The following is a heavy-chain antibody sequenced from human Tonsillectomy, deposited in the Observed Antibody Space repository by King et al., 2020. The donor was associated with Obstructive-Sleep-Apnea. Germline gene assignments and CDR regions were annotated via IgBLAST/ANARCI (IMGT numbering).Heavy chain of an antibody. J-gene: IGHJ4*02. CDR1: GFTFSSYG. Sequence: VQLVESGGGVVQPGRSLRLSCAASGFTFSSYGMHWGRQAPGKGLEWVAVISYDGSNTYYADSVKGRFTISSDNSKNTLHLQMNSMRAEDTAVYYCAKDRGLRYFGWLLYGGDYWGQGTLVTVSS. CDR2: ISYDGSNT. V-gene: IGHV3-30*18. CDR3: AKDRGLRYFGWLLYGGDY. D-gene: IGHD3-9*01.